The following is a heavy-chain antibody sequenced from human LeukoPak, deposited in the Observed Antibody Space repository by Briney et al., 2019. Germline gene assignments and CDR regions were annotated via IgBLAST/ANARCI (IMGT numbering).Heavy chain of an antibody. V-gene: IGHV5-51*01. D-gene: IGHD2-2*01. CDR1: GYTFTGDS. J-gene: IGHJ6*03. CDR2: IYPGDSDT. Sequence: GESLKISCKASGYTFTGDSIGWVRQMPGKGLEWMGIIYPGDSDTKYNAPFQGQVTISADKSISTAYLQWGSLKASDTATYYCARPALYCSSTVCPPYMDVWGKGTTVTVSS. CDR3: ARPALYCSSTVCPPYMDV.